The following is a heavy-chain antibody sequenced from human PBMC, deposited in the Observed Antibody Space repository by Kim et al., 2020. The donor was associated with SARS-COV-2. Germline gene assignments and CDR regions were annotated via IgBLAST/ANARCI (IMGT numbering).Heavy chain of an antibody. Sequence: GGSLRLSCAASGFTFSNAWMSWVRQAPGKGLEWVGRIKSKTDGGTTDYAAHVKGRFTISRDDAKNTLYLQMNSRKTEDTAVYYCTTIAAAGIDAFDNWGQGTMVTVSS. CDR1: GFTFSNAW. D-gene: IGHD6-13*01. CDR3: TTIAAAGIDAFDN. CDR2: IKSKTDGGTT. V-gene: IGHV3-15*01. J-gene: IGHJ3*02.